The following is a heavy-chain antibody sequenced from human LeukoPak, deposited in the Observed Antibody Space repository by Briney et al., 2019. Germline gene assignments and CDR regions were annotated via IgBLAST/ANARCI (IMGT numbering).Heavy chain of an antibody. V-gene: IGHV3-21*01. CDR1: GFTSSSYS. Sequence: GGSLRLSCAASGFTSSSYSMNWVRQAPGKGLEWVSSISSSSSYIYYADSVKGRFTISRDNAKNSLYLQMNSLRAEDTAVYYCAREPWGKRIAAVGPDDYWGQGTLVTVSS. D-gene: IGHD6-13*01. CDR2: ISSSSSYI. CDR3: AREPWGKRIAAVGPDDY. J-gene: IGHJ4*02.